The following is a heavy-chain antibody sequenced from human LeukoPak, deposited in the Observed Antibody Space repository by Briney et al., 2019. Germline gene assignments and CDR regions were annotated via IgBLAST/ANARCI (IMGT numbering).Heavy chain of an antibody. CDR2: INPNTGTT. D-gene: IGHD3-16*01. Sequence: ASVKVSFKASGYTFTVYYIHWVRQAAGHGLEWVGWINPNTGTTNYAPRFQGRVTMTTDTSVTTAYLELKRLTPDDTAVYYCAKPLGGDRAAIGTSDAFQFWGQGTIITVSS. J-gene: IGHJ3*01. CDR1: GYTFTVYY. CDR3: AKPLGGDRAAIGTSDAFQF. V-gene: IGHV1-2*07.